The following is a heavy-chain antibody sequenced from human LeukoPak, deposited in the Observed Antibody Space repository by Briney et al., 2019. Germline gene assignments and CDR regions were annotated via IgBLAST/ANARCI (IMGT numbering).Heavy chain of an antibody. V-gene: IGHV2-5*01. CDR2: IYWNDDE. CDR1: GFSLSTSGVG. CDR3: AHGSYYDGTGYGLFDY. J-gene: IGHJ4*02. D-gene: IGHD3-22*01. Sequence: SGPTLVNPTQTLTLTCTFSGFSLSTSGVGVAWIRQPPGKALEWLALIYWNDDERYSPSLKSRLTITKDTSKNQVVLIMTNMDPVDTATYYCAHGSYYDGTGYGLFDYWGQGTLVTVSS.